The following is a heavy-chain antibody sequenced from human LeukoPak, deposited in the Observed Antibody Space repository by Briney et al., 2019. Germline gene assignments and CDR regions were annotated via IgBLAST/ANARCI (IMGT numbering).Heavy chain of an antibody. CDR3: ASGGRTGFGY. J-gene: IGHJ4*02. D-gene: IGHD3-16*01. CDR1: GGTFSSYA. Sequence: GASVKVSCKASGGTFSSYAISWVRQAPGQGLEWMGWINPNSGGTNYAQKLQGRVTMTTDTSTSTAYMELRSLRSDDTAVYYCASGGRTGFGYWGQGTLVTVSS. V-gene: IGHV1-18*01. CDR2: INPNSGGT.